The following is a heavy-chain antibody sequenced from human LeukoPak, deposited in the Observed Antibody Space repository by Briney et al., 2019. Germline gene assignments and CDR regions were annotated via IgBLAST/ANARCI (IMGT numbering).Heavy chain of an antibody. CDR1: GFTFTSYA. CDR2: ISSSGSTI. J-gene: IGHJ6*03. Sequence: GGSLRLSCAASGFTFTSYAMNWVRQAPGKGLEWVSYISSSGSTIYYADSVKGRFTISRDNAKNSLYLQMNSLRAEDTAVYYCARRQPVTTGYYYYYYMDVWGKGTTVTISS. CDR3: ARRQPVTTGYYYYYYMDV. V-gene: IGHV3-48*03. D-gene: IGHD4-17*01.